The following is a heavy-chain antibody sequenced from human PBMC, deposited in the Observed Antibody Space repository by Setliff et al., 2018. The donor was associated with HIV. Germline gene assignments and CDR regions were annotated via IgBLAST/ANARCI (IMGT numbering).Heavy chain of an antibody. CDR1: AFSFNNYY. CDR3: ARLRINDY. Sequence: LRLSCIASAFSFNNYYMTWVRQAPGKGLEWVANINSDGTEKNYADPVRGRFTISRDNSKNSVYLQMNGLRVEDTAVYYCARLRINDYWGQGTPVTVSS. V-gene: IGHV3-7*01. J-gene: IGHJ4*02. CDR2: INSDGTEK.